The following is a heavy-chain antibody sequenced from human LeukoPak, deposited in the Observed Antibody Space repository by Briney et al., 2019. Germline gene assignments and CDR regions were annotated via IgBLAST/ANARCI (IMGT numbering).Heavy chain of an antibody. CDR2: INWNGGST. CDR3: ARENYLYSSGYYGAFDI. CDR1: GFTFDDYG. V-gene: IGHV3-20*04. Sequence: PGGSLRLSCAASGFTFDDYGMSWARQAPGEGLEWVSGINWNGGSTGYADSVKGRFTISRDNAKTSLYLQMNSLRAEDTALYYCARENYLYSSGYYGAFDIWGQGTMVTVSS. D-gene: IGHD3-22*01. J-gene: IGHJ3*02.